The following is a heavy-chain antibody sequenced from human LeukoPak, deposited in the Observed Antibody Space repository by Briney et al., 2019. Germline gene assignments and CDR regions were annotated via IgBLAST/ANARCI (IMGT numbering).Heavy chain of an antibody. V-gene: IGHV4-34*01. J-gene: IGHJ1*01. CDR3: ARGFGYCSSTSCYPAEYFQH. CDR1: GGSFSGYY. Sequence: SATLSPTRAVYGGSFSGYYWSSIRQPPGKGLEWIGEIKVGGSTNYNPSLNSRVTISVDTSKNQFSLKLSSVTAADTAVYYCARGFGYCSSTSCYPAEYFQHWGEGTLVTVSS. CDR2: IKVGGST. D-gene: IGHD2-2*03.